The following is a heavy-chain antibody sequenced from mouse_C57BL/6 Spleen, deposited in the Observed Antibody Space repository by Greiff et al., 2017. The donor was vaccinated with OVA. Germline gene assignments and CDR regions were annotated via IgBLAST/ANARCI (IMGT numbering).Heavy chain of an antibody. V-gene: IGHV1-72*01. D-gene: IGHD1-1*01. CDR3: AREEDYYGGYFDY. CDR1: GYTFTSYW. CDR2: IAPNSGGT. J-gene: IGHJ2*01. Sequence: QVQLQQPGAELVKPGASVKLSCKASGYTFTSYWMHWVKQRPGRGLEWIGRIAPNSGGTKYNEKFKSKATLTVDKPSSTAYMQLSSLTSEDSAVYDCAREEDYYGGYFDYWGQGTTLTVSS.